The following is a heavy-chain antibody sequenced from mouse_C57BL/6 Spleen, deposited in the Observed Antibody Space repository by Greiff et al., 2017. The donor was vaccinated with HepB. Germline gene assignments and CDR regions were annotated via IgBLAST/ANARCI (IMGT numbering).Heavy chain of an antibody. V-gene: IGHV5-9*01. CDR1: GFTFSSYT. CDR3: AKVSLTGTVDY. D-gene: IGHD4-1*01. Sequence: EVQVVESGGGLVKPGGSLKLSCAASGFTFSSYTMSWVRQTPEKRLEWVATISGGGGNTYYPDSVKGRFTISRDNAKNTLYLQMSSLRSEDTALYYCAKVSLTGTVDYWGQGTTLTVSS. J-gene: IGHJ2*01. CDR2: ISGGGGNT.